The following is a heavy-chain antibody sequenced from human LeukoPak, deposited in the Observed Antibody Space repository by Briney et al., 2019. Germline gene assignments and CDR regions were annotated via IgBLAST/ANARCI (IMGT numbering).Heavy chain of an antibody. CDR1: GYTFTIYD. V-gene: IGHV1-8*03. CDR3: ARGYCTSTSCHFDY. J-gene: IGHJ4*02. D-gene: IGHD2-2*01. Sequence: ASVTVSFKSSGYTFTIYDINWVRQATGQGLEWMGWMNPNSGNTGYAQKFQGRVTITRNTSISTAYMELSSLRSEDTAVYYCARGYCTSTSCHFDYWGQGTLVTVSS. CDR2: MNPNSGNT.